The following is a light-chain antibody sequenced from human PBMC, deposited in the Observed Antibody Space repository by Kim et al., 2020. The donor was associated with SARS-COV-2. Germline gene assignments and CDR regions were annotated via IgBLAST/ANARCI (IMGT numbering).Light chain of an antibody. J-gene: IGLJ2*01. Sequence: QSVTSSCSGTSSEIGGYNYVSWYQHHPGKAPKLMIYDVTQRPSGVPDRFSGSKSGNTASLTISGLQAEDEADYYCCSYAGSHTYVVIGGGTKVTVL. CDR3: CSYAGSHTYVV. CDR1: SSEIGGYNY. V-gene: IGLV2-11*01. CDR2: DVT.